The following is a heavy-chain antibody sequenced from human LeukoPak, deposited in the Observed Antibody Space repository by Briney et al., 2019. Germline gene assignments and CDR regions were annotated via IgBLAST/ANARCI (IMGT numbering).Heavy chain of an antibody. CDR1: GFTFSSYW. Sequence: GGSLRLSCAASGFTFSSYWMHWVRQAPGKGLVWVSRINTDGSSTSYADSVKGRFTISRDNAKNTLYLQMNSLRAEDTAVYYCARGKGYDFWSGYYPSDYWGQGTLVTVSS. D-gene: IGHD3-3*01. V-gene: IGHV3-74*01. CDR3: ARGKGYDFWSGYYPSDY. J-gene: IGHJ4*02. CDR2: INTDGSST.